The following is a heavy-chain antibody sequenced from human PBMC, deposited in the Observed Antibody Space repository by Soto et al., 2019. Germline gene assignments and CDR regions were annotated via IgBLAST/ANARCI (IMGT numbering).Heavy chain of an antibody. Sequence: SATLSLTCTVSVSSASSGSYYGSGVRQPPGKGLEWIGYSYYSGSTNYTPSLKSRVTISVDTSKNQFSLKLSSVTAADTAVYYCARYYCDSSGYYSFYYYGMDVWGQGTTVTVSS. D-gene: IGHD3-22*01. CDR3: ARYYCDSSGYYSFYYYGMDV. CDR1: VSSASSGSYY. V-gene: IGHV4-61*01. CDR2: SYYSGST. J-gene: IGHJ6*02.